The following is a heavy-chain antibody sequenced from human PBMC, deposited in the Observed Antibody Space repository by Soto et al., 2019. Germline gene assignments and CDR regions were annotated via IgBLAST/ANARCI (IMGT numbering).Heavy chain of an antibody. CDR2: IYYSGFT. CDR3: ARSDNYVPFDH. D-gene: IGHD4-4*01. Sequence: QVQLQESGPGLVKPSQTLSLTCTVSGGSISSGDYYWSWIRQPPGEGLEWIGYIYYSGFTYYNPSLNSRLTMSVDTSKTQFSLKLSSVIAADTAVYYCARSDNYVPFDHWGQGTLVTVSS. J-gene: IGHJ4*02. V-gene: IGHV4-30-4*01. CDR1: GGSISSGDYY.